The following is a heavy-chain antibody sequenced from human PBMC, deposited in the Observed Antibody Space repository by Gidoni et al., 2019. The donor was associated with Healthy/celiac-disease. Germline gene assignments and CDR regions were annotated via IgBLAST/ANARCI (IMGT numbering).Heavy chain of an antibody. CDR1: GYTFTSYY. J-gene: IGHJ2*01. CDR2: INPSGGST. CDR3: ARDASGGIVGENWYFDL. D-gene: IGHD1-26*01. Sequence: QVQLVQSGAEVKKPGASVKVSCKASGYTFTSYYMHWVRQAPGQGLEWMGIINPSGGSTSYAQKFQGRVTMTRDTSTSTVYMELSSLRSEDTAVYYCARDASGGIVGENWYFDLWGRGTLVTVSS. V-gene: IGHV1-46*01.